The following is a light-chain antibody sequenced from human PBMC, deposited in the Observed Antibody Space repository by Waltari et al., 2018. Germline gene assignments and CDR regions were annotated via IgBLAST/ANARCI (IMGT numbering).Light chain of an antibody. CDR2: DDS. Sequence: SYVLTQTPSVSVAPGQTASISCGGKDIGRNTVQWYQQRPGLASVLVVCDDSDRPSGIPERFSGSNSGNTATLTISRVEAGDEADYYCQVWDSSRDHVLFSGGTKLTVL. J-gene: IGLJ2*01. CDR1: DIGRNT. V-gene: IGLV3-21*02. CDR3: QVWDSSRDHVL.